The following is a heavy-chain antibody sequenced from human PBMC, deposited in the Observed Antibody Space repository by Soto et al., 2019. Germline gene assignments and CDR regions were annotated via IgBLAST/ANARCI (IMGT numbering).Heavy chain of an antibody. CDR3: ARERDALTGIDY. V-gene: IGHV4-59*01. J-gene: IGHJ4*02. CDR1: GGSISSYY. D-gene: IGHD3-9*01. Sequence: SETLSLTCTVSGGSISSYYWSWIRQPPGKGLEWIGYIYYSGSTNYNPSLKSRVTISVDTSKNQFSLKLSSVTAADTAVYYCARERDALTGIDYWGQGTLVTVSS. CDR2: IYYSGST.